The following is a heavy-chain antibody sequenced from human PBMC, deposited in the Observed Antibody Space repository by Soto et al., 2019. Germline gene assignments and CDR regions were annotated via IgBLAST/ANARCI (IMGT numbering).Heavy chain of an antibody. J-gene: IGHJ5*01. CDR1: GYTLTELS. CDR2: TSPRTGGA. D-gene: IGHD3-10*01. V-gene: IGHV1-2*02. CDR3: ARSSGSYSKWFDS. Sequence: ASVKVSCKVSGYTLTELSMHWVRQAPGKGLEWLGWTSPRTGGAKYSHKFQGRVSMTRNTSITTAYMELTGLSTDDTAVYYCARSSGSYSKWFDSWGQGTLVTVSS.